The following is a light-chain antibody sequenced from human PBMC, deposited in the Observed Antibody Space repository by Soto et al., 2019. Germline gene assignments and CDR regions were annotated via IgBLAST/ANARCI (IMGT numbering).Light chain of an antibody. J-gene: IGLJ3*02. CDR3: CSYAGSSSWV. Sequence: QSALTQPPSASGSPGQSVTISCTGTSSDVGGYNYVSWYQQHPGKAPKLMIYEVSKRPSGVSHRFSGSKSGNTASLTISGLQAEDEADYYCCSYAGSSSWVFGGGTKLTVL. V-gene: IGLV2-8*01. CDR2: EVS. CDR1: SSDVGGYNY.